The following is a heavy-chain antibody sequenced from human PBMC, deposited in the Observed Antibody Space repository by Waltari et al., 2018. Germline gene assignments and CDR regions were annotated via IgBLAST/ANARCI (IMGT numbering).Heavy chain of an antibody. CDR1: GFTFSDHY. J-gene: IGHJ4*02. Sequence: EVQLVESGGGLVQPGGSLRLSCAASGFTFSDHYMDWVRQAPGKGLEWVVRIRNKANSYTTEYAASVRGRFTISRDDSKNSLYLQMNSLKTEDTAVYYCARETGIYPYFDYWGQGTLVTVSS. CDR2: IRNKANSYTT. V-gene: IGHV3-72*01. CDR3: ARETGIYPYFDY. D-gene: IGHD1-26*01.